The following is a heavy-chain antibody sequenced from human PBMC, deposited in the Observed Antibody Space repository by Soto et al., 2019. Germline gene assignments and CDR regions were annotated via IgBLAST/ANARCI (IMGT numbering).Heavy chain of an antibody. D-gene: IGHD3-3*01. CDR2: ISYDGSNK. CDR1: GFTFSSYG. CDR3: AKARGVRITFFGDYMDV. Sequence: GGSLRLSCAASGFTFSSYGMHWVRQAPGKGLEWVAVISYDGSNKYYADSVKGRFTISRDNSKNTLYLQMNSLRAEDTAFYYCAKARGVRITFFGDYMDVWGKGTTVTVSS. J-gene: IGHJ6*03. V-gene: IGHV3-30*18.